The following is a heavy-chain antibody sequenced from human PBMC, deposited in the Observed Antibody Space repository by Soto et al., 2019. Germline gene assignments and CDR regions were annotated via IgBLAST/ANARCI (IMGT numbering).Heavy chain of an antibody. CDR1: GGSISSGGYS. J-gene: IGHJ6*02. D-gene: IGHD6-13*01. CDR3: ARFYSSSWYPYYYYGIDV. Sequence: QLQLQESGSGLVKPSQTLSLTCAVSGGSISSGGYSWSWIRQPPGKGLEWIGYIYHSGSTYYNPSLKSRVTISVDRSKNQFSLKLSSVTAADTAVYYCARFYSSSWYPYYYYGIDVWGQGTTVTVSS. CDR2: IYHSGST. V-gene: IGHV4-30-2*01.